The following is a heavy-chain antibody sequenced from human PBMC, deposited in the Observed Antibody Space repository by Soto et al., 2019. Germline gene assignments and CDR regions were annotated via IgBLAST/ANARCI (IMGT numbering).Heavy chain of an antibody. CDR1: GFTFSIYA. CDR3: AKWGGPGNYDFWSGYYDAFDI. J-gene: IGHJ3*02. Sequence: PGGSLRLSCAASGFTFSIYAMSWVRHAPGKGLEWVSAISGSGGSTYYADSVKGRFTISRDNSKNTLYLQMNSLRAEDTAVYYCAKWGGPGNYDFWSGYYDAFDIWGQGTMVTVSS. CDR2: ISGSGGST. V-gene: IGHV3-23*01. D-gene: IGHD3-3*01.